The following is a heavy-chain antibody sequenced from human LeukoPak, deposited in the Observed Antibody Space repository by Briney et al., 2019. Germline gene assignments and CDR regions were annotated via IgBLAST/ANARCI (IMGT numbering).Heavy chain of an antibody. J-gene: IGHJ5*02. CDR1: GSSINNGFSY. D-gene: IGHD2-15*01. CDR2: ISYTGST. CDR3: AREEECSGGSCYSYGWFDP. V-gene: IGHV4-61*01. Sequence: SETLSLTCTVSGSSINNGFSYWSWIRPSPGKGLEWIVHISYTGSTNYSPSLKSRVTISVDRSKNQFSLKLSSLTAADTTVYYCAREEECSGGSCYSYGWFDPWGQGTLVIVSS.